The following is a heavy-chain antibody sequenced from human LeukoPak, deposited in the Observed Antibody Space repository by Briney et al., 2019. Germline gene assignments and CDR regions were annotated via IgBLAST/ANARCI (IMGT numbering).Heavy chain of an antibody. CDR1: GFIFNNYG. CDR3: ARDLGRRFDP. CDR2: ISNDGGGT. Sequence: GGSLRLSCAASGFIFNNYGLIWVRQAPGKGLEWVSAISNDGGGTNYADSVKGRFTISRDNSKNTLYLQMNSLRAEDTAVYYCARDLGRRFDPWGQGTLVTVSS. J-gene: IGHJ5*02. V-gene: IGHV3-23*01.